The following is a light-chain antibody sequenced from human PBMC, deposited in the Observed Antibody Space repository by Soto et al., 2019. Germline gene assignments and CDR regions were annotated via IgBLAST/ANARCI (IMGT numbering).Light chain of an antibody. CDR1: SSNVGGYNY. Sequence: QSVLTQPRSVSGSPGQSVTISCTGTSSNVGGYNYVSWYQQHPGKVPKLLIYDVSKRPSGVPDRFSGSKSDNTASLTISGLQAVFDADYYCCSYDVIYTSYVFGTGPKVTV. V-gene: IGLV2-11*01. CDR3: CSYDVIYTSYV. J-gene: IGLJ1*01. CDR2: DVS.